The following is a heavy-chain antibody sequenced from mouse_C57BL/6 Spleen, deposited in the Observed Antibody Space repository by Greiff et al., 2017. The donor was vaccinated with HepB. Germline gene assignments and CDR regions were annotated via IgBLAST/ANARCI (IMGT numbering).Heavy chain of an antibody. D-gene: IGHD2-4*01. CDR3: ARGYDSHYYAMDY. CDR1: GYTFTSYW. V-gene: IGHV1-64*01. J-gene: IGHJ4*01. Sequence: VKLQQPGAELVKPGASVKLSCKASGYTFTSYWMHWVKQRPGQGLEWIGMIHPNSGSTNYNEKFKSKATLTVDKSSSTAYMQLSSLTSEDSAVYYCARGYDSHYYAMDYWGQGTSVTVSS. CDR2: IHPNSGST.